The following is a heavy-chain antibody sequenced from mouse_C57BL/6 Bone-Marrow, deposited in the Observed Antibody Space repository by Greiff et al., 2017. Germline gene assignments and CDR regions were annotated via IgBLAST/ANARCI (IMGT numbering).Heavy chain of an antibody. CDR1: GYSITSGYY. J-gene: IGHJ1*03. D-gene: IGHD1-1*01. V-gene: IGHV3-6*01. CDR3: ARGPRVVSPYWYFEG. Sequence: EVQVEQSGPGLVKPSQSLSLTCSVTGYSITSGYYRNWIRQFPGNKLEWMGYIHYDGSNNYNPSLKNRISITRDTSTNQFFLKLNSVTTEDTATYYCARGPRVVSPYWYFEGRGTGTTVTVAS. CDR2: IHYDGSN.